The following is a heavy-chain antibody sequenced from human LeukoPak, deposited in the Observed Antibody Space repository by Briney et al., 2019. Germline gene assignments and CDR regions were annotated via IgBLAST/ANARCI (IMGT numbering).Heavy chain of an antibody. CDR3: ARNYGSGAFDY. D-gene: IGHD3-10*01. Sequence: GASVKVSCKASGYTFTSYAIHWVRQAPGQRLEWMGWINVGNGNTKYSQEIQGRVTITRDTSASTAYMELSSLRSEDMAVYYCARNYGSGAFDYWGQGTLVTVSS. J-gene: IGHJ4*02. CDR2: INVGNGNT. V-gene: IGHV1-3*03. CDR1: GYTFTSYA.